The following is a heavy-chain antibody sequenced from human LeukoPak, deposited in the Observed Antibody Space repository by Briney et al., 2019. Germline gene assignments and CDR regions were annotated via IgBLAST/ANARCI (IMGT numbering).Heavy chain of an antibody. D-gene: IGHD2-2*01. CDR1: GGTLSRYA. V-gene: IGHV1-69*13. CDR2: IIPILGTA. CDR3: ARVVTPRYCSTTRCYWKGWFDP. J-gene: IGHJ5*02. Sequence: PWASVKVSCKASGGTLSRYAISWVRQAPGQGLEWMGGIIPILGTANYAQKFQGRVTITADESTGTAYMELSSLRSDDTAVYNCARVVTPRYCSTTRCYWKGWFDPWGQGTLVTVSS.